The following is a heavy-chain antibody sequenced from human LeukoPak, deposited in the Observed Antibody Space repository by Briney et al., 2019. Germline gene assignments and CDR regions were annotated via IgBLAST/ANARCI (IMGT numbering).Heavy chain of an antibody. Sequence: GGSLRLSCAASGFTFSTYGVNWVRQAPGKGPEWVSYISSSSDAIYYADSVKGRFTMSRDNAKSSLYLQMNSLRAEDTAMYYCARATRDGYDYWGQGTLVTVSS. CDR3: ARATRDGYDY. V-gene: IGHV3-48*04. CDR2: ISSSSDAI. CDR1: GFTFSTYG. J-gene: IGHJ4*02. D-gene: IGHD5-24*01.